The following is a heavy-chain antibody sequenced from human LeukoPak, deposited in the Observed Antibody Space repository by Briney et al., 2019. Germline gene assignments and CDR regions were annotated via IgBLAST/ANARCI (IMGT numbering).Heavy chain of an antibody. V-gene: IGHV4-39*01. CDR1: GGSISSSSYY. Sequence: PSETLSLTCTVSGGSISSSSYYWGWIRQPPGKGLEWIGSIYYSGSTYYNPSLKSRVTISVDTSKNQFSLKLSSVTAADTAMYYCARSPSVVQYGYWGQGTLVTVSS. D-gene: IGHD3-10*01. CDR2: IYYSGST. J-gene: IGHJ4*02. CDR3: ARSPSVVQYGY.